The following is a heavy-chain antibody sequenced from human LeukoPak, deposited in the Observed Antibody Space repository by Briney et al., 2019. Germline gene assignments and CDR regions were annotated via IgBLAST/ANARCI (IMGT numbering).Heavy chain of an antibody. Sequence: SVKVSCKASGGTFSSYAISWVRQAPGQGLEWMGGIIPIFGTANYAQKFQGRVTITADESTSTAYMELSSLRSEDTAVYYCARLPLAGYSRGYYYGMDVWGQGTTVTVSS. D-gene: IGHD3-9*01. J-gene: IGHJ6*02. CDR1: GGTFSSYA. V-gene: IGHV1-69*13. CDR2: IIPIFGTA. CDR3: ARLPLAGYSRGYYYGMDV.